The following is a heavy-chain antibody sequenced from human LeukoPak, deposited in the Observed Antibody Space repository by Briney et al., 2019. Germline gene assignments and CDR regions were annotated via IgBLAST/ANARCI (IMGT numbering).Heavy chain of an antibody. V-gene: IGHV1-24*01. CDR3: ATDLKGTSAVAPVGY. Sequence: ASVKVSCKVSGYTLTELSMHWVRQAPGKGLEWMGGFDPEDGETIYAQKFQGRVTMTEDTSTDTAYMELSSLRSEDTAVYYCATDLKGTSAVAPVGYWGQGTLVTVSS. D-gene: IGHD6-19*01. CDR1: GYTLTELS. CDR2: FDPEDGET. J-gene: IGHJ4*02.